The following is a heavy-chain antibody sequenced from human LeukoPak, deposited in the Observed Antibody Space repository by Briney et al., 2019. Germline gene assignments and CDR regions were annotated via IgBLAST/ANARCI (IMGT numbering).Heavy chain of an antibody. CDR1: GGSISSYY. J-gene: IGHJ3*02. CDR3: ATRRYCSSTSCADAFDI. CDR2: IYYSGST. D-gene: IGHD2-2*01. Sequence: PSETLSLTCTVSGGSISSYYWSWIRQPPGKGLEWIGYIYYSGSTNYNPSLKSRVTISVDTSKNQFSLKLSSVTAADTVVYYCATRRYCSSTSCADAFDIWGQGTMVTVSS. V-gene: IGHV4-59*01.